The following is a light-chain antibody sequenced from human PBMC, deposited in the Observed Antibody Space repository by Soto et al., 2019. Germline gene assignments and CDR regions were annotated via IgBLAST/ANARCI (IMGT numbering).Light chain of an antibody. CDR2: EVI. Sequence: QSVLTQPPSASGSPGQSVTISCTGTSSDVGGYNYVSWFQHHPGRAPRLMIYEVIKRPSGVPDRFSGSKSGNTASLTVSGLQADDEADYYCNSYGGNNNWVFGGGTKLTVL. V-gene: IGLV2-8*01. CDR3: NSYGGNNNWV. CDR1: SSDVGGYNY. J-gene: IGLJ3*02.